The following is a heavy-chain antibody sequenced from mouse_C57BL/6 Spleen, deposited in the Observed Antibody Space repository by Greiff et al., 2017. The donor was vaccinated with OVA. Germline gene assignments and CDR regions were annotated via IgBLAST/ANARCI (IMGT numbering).Heavy chain of an antibody. D-gene: IGHD5-1*01. CDR1: GFTFSSYA. Sequence: EVQVVESGEGLVKPGGSLQLSCAASGFTFSSYAMSWVRQTPETRLEWVAYISSGGAYISYADTVQGRFPISSDNARNTLYLQMSSLKSEDTAMYYCTREPPEYGGFAYWGQGTLVTVSS. V-gene: IGHV5-9-1*02. J-gene: IGHJ3*01. CDR3: TREPPEYGGFAY. CDR2: ISSGGAYI.